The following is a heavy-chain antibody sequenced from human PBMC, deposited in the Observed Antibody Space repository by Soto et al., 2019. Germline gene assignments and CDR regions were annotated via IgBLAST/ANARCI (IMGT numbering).Heavy chain of an antibody. J-gene: IGHJ4*02. D-gene: IGHD5-12*01. Sequence: QVQLQESGPGLVKPSETLSLTCTVSGGSVSSGSYYWSWIRQPPGKGLEWIGYIYYSGSTNYNPSRKSRVTISVDTSKNQFSLKLSSVTAADTAVYYCARGYSGYDFYYWGQGTLVTVSS. V-gene: IGHV4-61*01. CDR1: GGSVSSGSYY. CDR2: IYYSGST. CDR3: ARGYSGYDFYY.